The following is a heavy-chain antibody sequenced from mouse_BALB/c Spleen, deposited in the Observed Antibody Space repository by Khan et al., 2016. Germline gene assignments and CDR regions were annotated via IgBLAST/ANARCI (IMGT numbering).Heavy chain of an antibody. CDR3: ARGVYYYGSSYYAMDY. D-gene: IGHD1-1*01. CDR1: GFNIKDTY. J-gene: IGHJ4*01. CDR2: IAPANGKT. V-gene: IGHV14-3*02. Sequence: EVQLQESGAESVKPGASVKLSCTATGFNIKDTYIYWVKQRPEQGLEWIGRIAPANGKTKYVPKFQGKASMTADTSSNTAYLQLSRLTSEDTAVYDCARGVYYYGSSYYAMDYWGQGTSVTVSS.